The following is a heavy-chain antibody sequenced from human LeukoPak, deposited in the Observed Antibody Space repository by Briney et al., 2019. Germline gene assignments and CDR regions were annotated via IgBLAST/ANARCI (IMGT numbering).Heavy chain of an antibody. V-gene: IGHV4-61*05. Sequence: TSETLSLTCTVSGASISSSRYYWGWIRQPPGKGLEWIGYIYYSGSTNYNPSLKSRVTISVDTSKNQFSLKLSSVTAADTAVYYCARLARYSSLARAFDIWGQGTMVTVSS. CDR3: ARLARYSSLARAFDI. D-gene: IGHD6-13*01. CDR2: IYYSGST. J-gene: IGHJ3*02. CDR1: GASISSSRYY.